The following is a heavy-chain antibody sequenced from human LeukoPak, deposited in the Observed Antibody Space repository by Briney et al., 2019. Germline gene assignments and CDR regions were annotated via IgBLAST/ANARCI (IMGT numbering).Heavy chain of an antibody. CDR2: INSDGINT. CDR1: GFTFSNYW. Sequence: PGGSLRLSCAASGFTFSNYWMHWVRQAPGKGLVWVSRINSDGINTSYADSVKGRFTISRDNAKNTLNLQMNSPRAEDTAVYYCAKAGLIVGAIHDAFDIWGQGTMVTVSS. V-gene: IGHV3-74*01. CDR3: AKAGLIVGAIHDAFDI. J-gene: IGHJ3*02. D-gene: IGHD1-26*01.